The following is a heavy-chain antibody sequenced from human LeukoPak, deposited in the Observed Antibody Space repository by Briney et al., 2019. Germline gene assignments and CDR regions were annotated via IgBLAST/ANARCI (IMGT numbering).Heavy chain of an antibody. V-gene: IGHV5-10-1*01. CDR2: IDPSDSYT. Sequence: GESLQISCQGSGYRFTSYWISWVRQLPGKGLEWMGRIDPSDSYTNYSPSFQGHVTISADKSISTAYLQWSSLKASDTAMYYCARIEYYYGSGSYSYFDYWGQGTLVTVSS. D-gene: IGHD3-10*01. CDR1: GYRFTSYW. J-gene: IGHJ4*02. CDR3: ARIEYYYGSGSYSYFDY.